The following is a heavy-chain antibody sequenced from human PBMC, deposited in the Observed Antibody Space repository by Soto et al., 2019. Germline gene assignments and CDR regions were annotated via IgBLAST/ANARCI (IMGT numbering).Heavy chain of an antibody. CDR3: AKDSSVTAAGSGGWFDP. CDR1: GFDFNTYG. CDR2: ISFDGGNQ. D-gene: IGHD6-13*01. Sequence: QVQLVESGGGVVQPGRSLRLSCAASGFDFNTYGLHWVRQAPGKGLEWVAAISFDGGNQYYADSVKGRFTISRDKSNSILYQQMNSLGAKDTATYFCAKDSSVTAAGSGGWFDPWGPGTLVIVSS. V-gene: IGHV3-30*18. J-gene: IGHJ5*02.